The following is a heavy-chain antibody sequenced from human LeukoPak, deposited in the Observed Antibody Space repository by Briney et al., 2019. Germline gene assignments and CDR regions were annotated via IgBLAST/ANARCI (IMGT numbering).Heavy chain of an antibody. CDR2: IYYSGNT. J-gene: IGHJ4*02. V-gene: IGHV4-59*08. CDR3: ARNGNWNYVDY. D-gene: IGHD1-1*01. Sequence: PSETLSLTCTVSGCSISSYYWSWIRQPPGKGLEWIGYIYYSGNTNYIPSLKSRVTISVDPSKNQFSLRLSSVTAADTAVYYCARNGNWNYVDYWGQGTLVTVSS. CDR1: GCSISSYY.